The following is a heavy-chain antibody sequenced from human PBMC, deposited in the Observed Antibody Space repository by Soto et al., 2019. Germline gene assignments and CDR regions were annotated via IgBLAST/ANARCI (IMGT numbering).Heavy chain of an antibody. D-gene: IGHD3-9*01. CDR2: ISGSGGST. CDR1: GFTFSSYA. CDR3: AKDERYFGTGNFDAFDI. Sequence: GGSLRLSCAASGFTFSSYAMSWVRQAPGKGLEWVSAISGSGGSTYYADSVKGRFTISRDNSKNTLYLQMNSLRAEDTAVYYCAKDERYFGTGNFDAFDIWGQGTMVTVSS. J-gene: IGHJ3*02. V-gene: IGHV3-23*01.